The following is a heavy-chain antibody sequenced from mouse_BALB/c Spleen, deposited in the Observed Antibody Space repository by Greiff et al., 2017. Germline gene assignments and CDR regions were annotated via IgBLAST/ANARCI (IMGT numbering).Heavy chain of an antibody. Sequence: LQQPGAELVKPGASVKMSCKASGYTFTSYNMHWVKQTPGQGLEWIGAIYPGNGDTSYNQKFKGKATLTADKSSSTAYMQLSSLTSEDSAVYYCARRGYGLDYWGQGTTLTVSS. D-gene: IGHD1-1*02. CDR2: IYPGNGDT. CDR3: ARRGYGLDY. CDR1: GYTFTSYN. V-gene: IGHV1-12*01. J-gene: IGHJ2*01.